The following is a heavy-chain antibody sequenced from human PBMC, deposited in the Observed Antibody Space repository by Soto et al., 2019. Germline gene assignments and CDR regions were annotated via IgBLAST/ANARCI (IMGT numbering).Heavy chain of an antibody. CDR2: INAGNGNT. D-gene: IGHD1-26*01. CDR3: ARGVGSGLSDY. Sequence: QVQLVQSGAEVKKPGASVKVSCKASGYTFTSYAMHWERQAPGQRLEWMGWINAGNGNTKYSQKFQGRVTITRDTSASTAYMELSSVRSEDTAVYYCARGVGSGLSDYCGQGTLVTVSS. CDR1: GYTFTSYA. J-gene: IGHJ4*02. V-gene: IGHV1-3*01.